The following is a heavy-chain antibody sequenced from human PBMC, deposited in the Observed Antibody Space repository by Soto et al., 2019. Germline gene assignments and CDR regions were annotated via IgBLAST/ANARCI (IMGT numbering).Heavy chain of an antibody. Sequence: ASVKVSCKASGGTFSSYTISWVRQAPGQGLEWMGRIIPILGIANYAQKFQGRVTITADKSTSTAYMELSSLRSEDTAVYYCARANWARVATILDAFDIWGQGTMVTVSS. CDR3: ARANWARVATILDAFDI. V-gene: IGHV1-69*02. CDR2: IIPILGIA. CDR1: GGTFSSYT. D-gene: IGHD5-12*01. J-gene: IGHJ3*02.